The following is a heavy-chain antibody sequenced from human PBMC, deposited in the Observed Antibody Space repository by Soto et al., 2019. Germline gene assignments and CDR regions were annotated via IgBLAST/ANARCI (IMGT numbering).Heavy chain of an antibody. CDR2: MNPNSGNT. CDR1: GYTFTSYD. J-gene: IGHJ6*03. V-gene: IGHV1-8*01. D-gene: IGHD3-9*01. Sequence: ASVKVSCKASGYTFTSYDINWVRQATGQGLEWMGWMNPNSGNTGYAQKFQGRVTMTRNTSISTAYMELSSLRSEDTAVYYCARATLNYDILTGYSGYYYMDVWGKGTTVTVSS. CDR3: ARATLNYDILTGYSGYYYMDV.